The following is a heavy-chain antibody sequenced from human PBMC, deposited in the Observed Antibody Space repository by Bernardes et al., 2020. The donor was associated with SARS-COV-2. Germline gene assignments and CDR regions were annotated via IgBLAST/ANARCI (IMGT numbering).Heavy chain of an antibody. Sequence: GGSLRLSCAASGFSFSTNAMRWVRQAPGKGLEWVSSISASGGSTYYADSVKGRFTISRDNSKNTLYLQMNSLRVEDTAVYYCAKEGERWQQLPTYYWGQGTLVTVSS. CDR2: ISASGGST. CDR3: AKEGERWQQLPTYY. CDR1: GFSFSTNA. J-gene: IGHJ4*02. D-gene: IGHD6-13*01. V-gene: IGHV3-23*01.